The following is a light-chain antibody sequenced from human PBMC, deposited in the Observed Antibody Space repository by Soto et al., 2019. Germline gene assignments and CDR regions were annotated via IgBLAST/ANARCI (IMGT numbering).Light chain of an antibody. V-gene: IGLV2-14*01. CDR2: DVS. Sequence: QPVLTQPASVSGSPGQSITISCTGTSSDVGGYNYVSCYQQHPGKAPKLMIYDVSNRPSGVSNRFSGSKSGNTASLTISGLQAEDEADYYCSSYTSSSTLAFGGGTKLTVL. J-gene: IGLJ3*02. CDR3: SSYTSSSTLA. CDR1: SSDVGGYNY.